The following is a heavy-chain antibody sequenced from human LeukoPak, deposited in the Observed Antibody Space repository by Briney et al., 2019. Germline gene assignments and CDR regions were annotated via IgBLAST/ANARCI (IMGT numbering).Heavy chain of an antibody. Sequence: ESLKISFKGSGYPFTNYWIAWVRQMPGKGLELMAIIYPDDSDTRYSVSFQGQVTISVHKSINTAYLQWSSLKASDTAMYYCASLEYCAGDCYFHAFYFWGQGTTVTVSS. CDR3: ASLEYCAGDCYFHAFYF. J-gene: IGHJ3*01. CDR2: IYPDDSDT. CDR1: GYPFTNYW. V-gene: IGHV5-51*01. D-gene: IGHD2-21*02.